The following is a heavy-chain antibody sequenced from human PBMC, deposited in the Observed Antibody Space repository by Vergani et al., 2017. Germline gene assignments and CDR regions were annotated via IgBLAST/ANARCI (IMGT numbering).Heavy chain of an antibody. CDR1: GFTFSSYA. CDR2: ISGSGGST. J-gene: IGHJ3*02. CDR3: AKASEEYSSSSVAFDI. V-gene: IGHV3-23*01. Sequence: EVQLLESGGGLVQPGGSLRLSCAASGFTFSSYAMSWVRQAPGKGLEWVSAISGSGGSTYYADSVKGRFTISRDNSKNTLYLQMNSLRAEDTAVYYCAKASEEYSSSSVAFDIWGQGTMVTVSS. D-gene: IGHD6-6*01.